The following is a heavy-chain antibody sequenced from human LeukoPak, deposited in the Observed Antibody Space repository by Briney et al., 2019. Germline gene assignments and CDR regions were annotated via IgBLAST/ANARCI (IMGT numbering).Heavy chain of an antibody. V-gene: IGHV1-58*01. CDR3: AREGWEASSGYFPARDFDY. CDR1: GFTFTSSA. D-gene: IGHD3-22*01. Sequence: SVKVSCKASGFTFTSSAVQWVRQARGQRLEWIGWIVVGSGNTNYAQKFQERVTITRDMSTSTAYMELSSLRSEDTAVYYCAREGWEASSGYFPARDFDYWGQGTLVTVSS. J-gene: IGHJ4*02. CDR2: IVVGSGNT.